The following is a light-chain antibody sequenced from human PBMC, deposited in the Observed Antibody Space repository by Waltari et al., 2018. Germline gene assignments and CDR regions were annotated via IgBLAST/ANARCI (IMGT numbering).Light chain of an antibody. Sequence: SCRASQSVGTYLAWYQQKPGQAPRLLIYGASNMATGIPDRFSGSGSGTDFSLTISRLEPEDFAVYYCQKYVNLPATFGQGTKVEIK. J-gene: IGKJ1*01. CDR2: GAS. CDR1: QSVGTY. V-gene: IGKV3-20*01. CDR3: QKYVNLPAT.